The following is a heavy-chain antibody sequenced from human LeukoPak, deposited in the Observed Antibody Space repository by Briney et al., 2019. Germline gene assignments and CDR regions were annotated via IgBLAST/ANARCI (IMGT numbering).Heavy chain of an antibody. CDR1: GFIFSDFW. J-gene: IGHJ4*02. D-gene: IGHD5-12*01. Sequence: PGGSLRLSCAASGFIFSDFWMSWARQAPGKGLEWVSVIYSGGGTSYTDSVKGRFTISRDNSKNTLYLQMNSLRAEDTAVYYCARDLGYSGYLDYWGQGTLVTVSS. CDR2: IYSGGGT. V-gene: IGHV3-53*01. CDR3: ARDLGYSGYLDY.